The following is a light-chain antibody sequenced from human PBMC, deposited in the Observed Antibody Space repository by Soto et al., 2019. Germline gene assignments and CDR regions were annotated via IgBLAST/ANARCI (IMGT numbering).Light chain of an antibody. Sequence: QSVLTQPASVSGSPGQSITISCTGTSSDVGGYNYVSWYQQHPGKAPKLMIYAVSNRPSGVSNRFSGSKSGNTASLTISGLQAEDEGDYYCSSYTSSSTHVVFGGGTKLTVL. J-gene: IGLJ2*01. CDR2: AVS. CDR3: SSYTSSSTHVV. V-gene: IGLV2-14*01. CDR1: SSDVGGYNY.